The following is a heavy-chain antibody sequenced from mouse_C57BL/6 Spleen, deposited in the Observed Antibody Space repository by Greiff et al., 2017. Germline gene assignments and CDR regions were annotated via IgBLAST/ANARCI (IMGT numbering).Heavy chain of an antibody. CDR3: ARLDDYDGFDY. CDR2: INPSTGGT. D-gene: IGHD2-4*01. Sequence: EVQVVESGPELVKPAASVKISCKVSGYSFTGYYMNWVKQSPEKSLEWIGEINPSTGGTTYNQKFKAKATLTVDKSSSIAYMQLKSLTSEESAVYYCARLDDYDGFDYWGHGTTLTVSS. V-gene: IGHV1-42*01. J-gene: IGHJ2*01. CDR1: GYSFTGYY.